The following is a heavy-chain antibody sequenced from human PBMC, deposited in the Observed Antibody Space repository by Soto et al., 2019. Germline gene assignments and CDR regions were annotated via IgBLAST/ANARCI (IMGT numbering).Heavy chain of an antibody. D-gene: IGHD6-13*01. CDR2: IYYSGST. J-gene: IGHJ4*02. CDR3: ATTGSSRPTSDY. CDR1: GGSISSSSYY. Sequence: KTSETLSLTCTVSGGSISSSSYYWGWIRQPPGKGLEWIGSIYYSGSTYYNPSLKSRVTISVDTSKNQFSLKLSSVTAADTAVHYCATTGSSRPTSDYWGQGTLVTVSS. V-gene: IGHV4-39*01.